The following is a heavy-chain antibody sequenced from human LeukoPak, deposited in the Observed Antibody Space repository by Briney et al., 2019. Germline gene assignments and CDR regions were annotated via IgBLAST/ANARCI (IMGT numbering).Heavy chain of an antibody. D-gene: IGHD3-10*01. CDR2: INHSGST. Sequence: SETLSLTCAVYGGSFSGYSWSWIRQPPGKGLEWIGEINHSGSTNYNPSLKSRVTISVDTSKNQFSLKLSSVTAADTAVYYCARVLGYYYGSGSYGYFDYWGQGTLVTVSS. V-gene: IGHV4-34*01. CDR1: GGSFSGYS. J-gene: IGHJ4*02. CDR3: ARVLGYYYGSGSYGYFDY.